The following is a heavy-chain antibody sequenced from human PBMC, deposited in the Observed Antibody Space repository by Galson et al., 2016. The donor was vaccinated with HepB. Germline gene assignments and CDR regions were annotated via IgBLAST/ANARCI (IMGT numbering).Heavy chain of an antibody. V-gene: IGHV1-3*04. CDR1: GYTFTSYA. Sequence: SVKVSCKASGYTFTSYAIHWVRQAPGQRLEWMGWTNNANGSTEYSQSFQGRVTFTRDTSASTAYMELSSLRSEDTAVYYCARDGGSGWSRLWWGQGTLVAVSS. CDR3: ARDGGSGWSRLW. D-gene: IGHD6-19*01. J-gene: IGHJ4*02. CDR2: TNNANGST.